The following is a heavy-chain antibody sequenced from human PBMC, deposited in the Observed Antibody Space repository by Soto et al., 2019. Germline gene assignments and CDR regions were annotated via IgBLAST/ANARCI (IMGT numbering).Heavy chain of an antibody. CDR3: ARGNNDFWSGSRGMDV. D-gene: IGHD3-3*01. Sequence: PSETLSLTCTVSGGSLSGYYWSWIRQPPGKGLEWIGFMYNSGSTYYNPSLKSRVTISVDTSKNQFSLKLSSVTAADTAVYYCARGNNDFWSGSRGMDVWAQGTTVTVSS. J-gene: IGHJ6*02. CDR1: GGSLSGYY. V-gene: IGHV4-59*08. CDR2: MYNSGST.